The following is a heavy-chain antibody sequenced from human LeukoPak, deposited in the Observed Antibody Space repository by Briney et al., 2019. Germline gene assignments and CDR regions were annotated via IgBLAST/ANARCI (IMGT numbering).Heavy chain of an antibody. J-gene: IGHJ4*02. D-gene: IGHD6-19*01. CDR3: VSFGYVAGLDL. CDR2: INPAGTET. Sequence: PGGSLRLSSAASGFSFSAYWMTCVPQTPGTGLGWVANINPAGTETYHLDPVKGRFTISRDNAKNLVYLQMNSLRAEDSAIYYCVSFGYVAGLDLWGKGTLVTVSS. V-gene: IGHV3-7*01. CDR1: GFSFSAYW.